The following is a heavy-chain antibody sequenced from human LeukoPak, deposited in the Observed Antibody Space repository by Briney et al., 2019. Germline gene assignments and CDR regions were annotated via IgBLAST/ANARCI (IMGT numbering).Heavy chain of an antibody. CDR2: IWYDGSTK. CDR1: GFTFNISG. V-gene: IGHV3-30*02. CDR3: ARKSLGRRITMVRGVSEWFDP. Sequence: PGGSLRLSCVASGFTFNISGMHWVRQAPGKGLEWVAFIWYDGSTKYYADSVKGRFTISRDNSKNTLYLQMNSLRAEDTAVYYCARKSLGRRITMVRGVSEWFDPWGQGTLVTVSS. J-gene: IGHJ5*02. D-gene: IGHD3-10*01.